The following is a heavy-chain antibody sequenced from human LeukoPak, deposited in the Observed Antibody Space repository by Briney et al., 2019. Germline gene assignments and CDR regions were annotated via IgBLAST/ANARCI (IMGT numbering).Heavy chain of an antibody. CDR2: ISGSGGST. J-gene: IGHJ4*02. CDR1: GFTFSSYA. V-gene: IGHV3-23*01. Sequence: QPGGSLRLSCAASGFTFSSYAMSWVRQAPGKGLEWVSAISGSGGSTYYADSVKGRFTISRDNSKNTLYLQMSSLRAEDTAVYYCAKDLAIAVAGNGYFDYWGQGTLVTVSS. CDR3: AKDLAIAVAGNGYFDY. D-gene: IGHD6-19*01.